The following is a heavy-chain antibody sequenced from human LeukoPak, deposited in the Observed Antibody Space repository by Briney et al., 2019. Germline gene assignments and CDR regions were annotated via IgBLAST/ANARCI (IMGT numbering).Heavy chain of an antibody. V-gene: IGHV3-7*01. CDR1: GFTFSSYW. D-gene: IGHD5-12*01. Sequence: VGSLRLSCAASGFTFSSYWMSWVRQAPGKGLEWVANIKQDGSEKYYVDSVKGRFTISRDNAKNSLYLQMNSLRAEDTAVYYCATSVGDGYDSNWGQGTLVTVSS. CDR3: ATSVGDGYDSN. CDR2: IKQDGSEK. J-gene: IGHJ4*02.